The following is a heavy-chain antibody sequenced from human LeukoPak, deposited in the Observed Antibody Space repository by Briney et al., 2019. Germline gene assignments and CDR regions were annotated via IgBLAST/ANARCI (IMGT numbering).Heavy chain of an antibody. CDR3: ARDVVGSSWYYFDY. V-gene: IGHV4-4*07. J-gene: IGHJ4*02. CDR2: IYNSGST. CDR1: GASISSYY. D-gene: IGHD6-13*01. Sequence: PSETLSLTCTVSGASISSYYWSWIRQPAGKGLEWAGRIYNSGSTNYNPSLKSRVTISVDTSKNQFSLKLSSVTAADTAVYYCARDVVGSSWYYFDYWGQGTLVTVSS.